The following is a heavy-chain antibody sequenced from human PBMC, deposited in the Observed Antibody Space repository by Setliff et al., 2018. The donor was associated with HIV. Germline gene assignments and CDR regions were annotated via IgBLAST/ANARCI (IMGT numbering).Heavy chain of an antibody. CDR1: GFYFTNYW. V-gene: IGHV3-7*01. J-gene: IGHJ4*02. CDR3: ARDPASGYYVNRYLDY. CDR2: IKEDGSEK. Sequence: GGSLRLSCAASGFYFTNYWMSWVRQAPGKGLEWVANIKEDGSEKYYVDSVTGRFTISRDNAKNSLYLQMNSLRAEDTAVYYCARDPASGYYVNRYLDYWGQGALVTVSS. D-gene: IGHD3-22*01.